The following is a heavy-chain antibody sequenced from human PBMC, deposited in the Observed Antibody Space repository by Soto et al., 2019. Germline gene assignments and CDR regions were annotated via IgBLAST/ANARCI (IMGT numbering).Heavy chain of an antibody. CDR1: GYTFTSYG. V-gene: IGHV1-18*04. D-gene: IGHD1-26*01. CDR3: ARDTHQGLVWGLVAWFDP. CDR2: ISAYNGNT. J-gene: IGHJ5*02. Sequence: QVQLVQSGAEVKKPGASVKVSCKASGYTFTSYGISWVRQAPGQGLEWMGWISAYNGNTNYAQKLQGRVTMTSDTSTSTAYMELRSLSSDDTAVYYCARDTHQGLVWGLVAWFDPWGQGTLVTVSS.